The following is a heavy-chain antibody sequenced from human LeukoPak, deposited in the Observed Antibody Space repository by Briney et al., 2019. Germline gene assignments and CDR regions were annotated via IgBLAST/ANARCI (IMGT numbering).Heavy chain of an antibody. Sequence: GEPLQISSKGSGYSSSTFCIGWVRQMPGKGLEWMGIIYPGDAETTYSPSFEDQLSFSSDKSIRTAYLQTSSLQASHTAIYYCARRCDIAAAGTYWGQGTLVTVAS. CDR3: ARRCDIAAAGTY. D-gene: IGHD6-13*01. CDR2: IYPGDAET. V-gene: IGHV5-51*01. CDR1: GYSSSTFC. J-gene: IGHJ4*02.